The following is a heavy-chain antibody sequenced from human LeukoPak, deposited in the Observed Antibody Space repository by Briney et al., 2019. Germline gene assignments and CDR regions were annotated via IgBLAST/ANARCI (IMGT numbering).Heavy chain of an antibody. CDR1: GGTFSSYA. D-gene: IGHD3-22*01. Sequence: GSSVKVSCKASGGTFSSYAISWVRQAPGQGLEWMGRIIPILGIANYAQKFQGRVTITADKSTSTAYMELSSLRSEDTAVYYCARDGGGAYYYDSSGYYYFDYWGQGTLVTVSS. CDR2: IIPILGIA. J-gene: IGHJ4*02. CDR3: ARDGGGAYYYDSSGYYYFDY. V-gene: IGHV1-69*04.